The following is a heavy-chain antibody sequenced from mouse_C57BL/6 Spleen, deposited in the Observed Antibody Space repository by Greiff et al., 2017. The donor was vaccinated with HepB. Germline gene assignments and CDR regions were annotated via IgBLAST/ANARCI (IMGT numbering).Heavy chain of an antibody. J-gene: IGHJ2*01. Sequence: QVQLKESGAELVRPGASVKLSCKASGYTFTDYYINWVKQRPGQGLEWIARIYPGSGNTYYNEKFKGKATLTAEKSSSTAYMQLSSLTSEDSAVYFCAREELYYFDYWGQGTTLTVSS. CDR3: AREELYYFDY. D-gene: IGHD4-1*01. CDR1: GYTFTDYY. V-gene: IGHV1-76*01. CDR2: IYPGSGNT.